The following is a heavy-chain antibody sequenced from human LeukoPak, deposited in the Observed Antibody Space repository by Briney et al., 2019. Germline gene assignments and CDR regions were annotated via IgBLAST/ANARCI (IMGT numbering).Heavy chain of an antibody. V-gene: IGHV4-59*01. CDR2: IYYSGST. CDR1: GGSISSYY. Sequence: SSETLSLTCTVSGGSISSYYWSWIRQPPGKGLEWIGYIYYSGSTNYNPSLKSRVTIPVDTSKNQFSLKLSSVTAADTAVYYCARYRYCSSTSCYPYYYYYMDVWGKGTTVTVSS. CDR3: ARYRYCSSTSCYPYYYYYMDV. J-gene: IGHJ6*03. D-gene: IGHD2-2*01.